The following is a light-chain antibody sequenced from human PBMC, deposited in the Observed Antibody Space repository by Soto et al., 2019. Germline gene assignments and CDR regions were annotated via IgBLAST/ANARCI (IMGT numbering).Light chain of an antibody. Sequence: EIVLTQSPGTLSLSPGERATLSCRTSQSVSSTYLAWYQQKPGQAPRLLIYGGSSRATGIPDRFSGSGSGTDFTLTISRLELEDFAVYYCQQYGSSPRTLGQGTKVDIK. CDR2: GGS. CDR1: QSVSSTY. V-gene: IGKV3-20*01. CDR3: QQYGSSPRT. J-gene: IGKJ1*01.